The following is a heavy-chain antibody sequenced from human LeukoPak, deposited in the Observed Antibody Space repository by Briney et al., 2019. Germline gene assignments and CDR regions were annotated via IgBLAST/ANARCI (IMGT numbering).Heavy chain of an antibody. Sequence: GGSLRLSCAASGFTFSSYSMNWVRQAPGKGLEWVSSISSSNSYIYYADSVKGRFTISRDNAKNSLYLQMNSLRAEDTAVYYCARDQGLERPYYYYGMDVWGQGTTVTVSS. CDR1: GFTFSSYS. CDR2: ISSSNSYI. D-gene: IGHD1-1*01. J-gene: IGHJ6*02. V-gene: IGHV3-21*01. CDR3: ARDQGLERPYYYYGMDV.